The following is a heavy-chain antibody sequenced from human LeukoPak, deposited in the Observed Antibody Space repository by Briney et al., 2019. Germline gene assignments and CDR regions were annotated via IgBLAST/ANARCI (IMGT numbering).Heavy chain of an antibody. D-gene: IGHD2-15*01. Sequence: GGSLRLSCAASGFTFSSYEMNWVRQAPGKGLEWVSYISSSGSTIYYADSVKGRFTISRDNAKNSLYLQMNSLRAEDTAVYYCAKNGDRGAYCTGGTCYPYFYYYMDVWGKGTTVTI. J-gene: IGHJ6*03. CDR2: ISSSGSTI. CDR1: GFTFSSYE. V-gene: IGHV3-48*03. CDR3: AKNGDRGAYCTGGTCYPYFYYYMDV.